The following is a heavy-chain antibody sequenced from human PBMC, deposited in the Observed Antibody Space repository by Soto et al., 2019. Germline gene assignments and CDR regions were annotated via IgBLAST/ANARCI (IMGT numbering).Heavy chain of an antibody. J-gene: IGHJ4*02. CDR3: AKDIVAAAGTGDFDY. CDR2: ISYDGSNK. Sequence: QVQLVESGGGVVQPGRSLRLSCAASGFTFSSYGMHWVRQAPGKGLEWVAVISYDGSNKYYADSVKGRFIISRDNSKNTLYLQMNSLRAEDTAVYYCAKDIVAAAGTGDFDYWGQGTLVTVSS. CDR1: GFTFSSYG. V-gene: IGHV3-30*18. D-gene: IGHD6-13*01.